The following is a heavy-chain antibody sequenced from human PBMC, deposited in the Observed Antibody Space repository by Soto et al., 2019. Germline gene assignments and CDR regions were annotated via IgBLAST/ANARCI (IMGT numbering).Heavy chain of an antibody. CDR2: ISAYNGNT. D-gene: IGHD2-8*01. CDR1: GYTFTSYG. CDR3: ARGGKYCTTGVCSLYGMDV. J-gene: IGHJ6*02. V-gene: IGHV1-18*01. Sequence: QVQLVQSGAEVKKPGASVKVSCKASGYTFTSYGISWVRQAPGQGLEWMGWISAYNGNTNYAQKFQGRVTMTTDTTSSIAYIEPRSLTSDATSVYYCARGGKYCTTGVCSLYGMDVGGQGTTVTVSS.